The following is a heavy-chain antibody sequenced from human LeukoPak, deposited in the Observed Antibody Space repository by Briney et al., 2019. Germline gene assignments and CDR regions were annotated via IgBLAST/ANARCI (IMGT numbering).Heavy chain of an antibody. J-gene: IGHJ6*03. V-gene: IGHV3-53*01. CDR3: AREDYGGIMDV. Sequence: GGSLRLSCAASGFTVSSNYMSWVRQAPGKGLEWVSVSYSGGNTYYADSVKGRFTISRDNSKNTLYLQMNSLRAEDTAVYYCAREDYGGIMDVWGKGTTVTVSS. CDR1: GFTVSSNY. D-gene: IGHD4-23*01. CDR2: SYSGGNT.